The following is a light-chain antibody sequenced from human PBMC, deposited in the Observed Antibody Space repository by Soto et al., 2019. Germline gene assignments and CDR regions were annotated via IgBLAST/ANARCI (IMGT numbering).Light chain of an antibody. CDR1: QSISNY. CDR2: AAS. CDR3: QQSYTLSPLT. J-gene: IGKJ4*01. Sequence: DIQMTQSPSSLSASVGDRVIITCRTSQSISNYLNWYQHKPGKAPKVLISAASNLQSGVPSRFSGSGSGTVFTLTISSLQPEDFATYFCQQSYTLSPLTFXGGTKADIK. V-gene: IGKV1-39*01.